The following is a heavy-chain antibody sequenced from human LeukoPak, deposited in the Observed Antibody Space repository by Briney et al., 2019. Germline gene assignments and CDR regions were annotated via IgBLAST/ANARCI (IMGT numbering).Heavy chain of an antibody. D-gene: IGHD3-16*01. Sequence: GSLSLSCAASGFTFSDYYMSWIRQAPGKGLEWVSYISSSGSTIYYADSVKGRFTISRDNAKNSLYLQMNSLRAEDTAVYYCARDHLRPSLHYDYVWGSSRPFDYWGQGTLVTVSS. CDR2: ISSSGSTI. CDR1: GFTFSDYY. J-gene: IGHJ4*02. V-gene: IGHV3-11*01. CDR3: ARDHLRPSLHYDYVWGSSRPFDY.